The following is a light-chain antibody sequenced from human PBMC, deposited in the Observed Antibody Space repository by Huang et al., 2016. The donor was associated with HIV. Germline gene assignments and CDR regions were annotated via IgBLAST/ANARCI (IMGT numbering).Light chain of an antibody. V-gene: IGKV2-28*01. CDR2: LGS. CDR1: QSLLHSNGYNY. J-gene: IGKJ1*01. CDR3: MQALQTPPT. Sequence: IVVTQSPLSLPVTPGEPASISCRSSQSLLHSNGYNYLGWYLQKPGQSPQLLIYLGSNRASGVPDRFSGSGSGTDFTLKISRVEAEDVGVYYCMQALQTPPTFGQGTKVEI.